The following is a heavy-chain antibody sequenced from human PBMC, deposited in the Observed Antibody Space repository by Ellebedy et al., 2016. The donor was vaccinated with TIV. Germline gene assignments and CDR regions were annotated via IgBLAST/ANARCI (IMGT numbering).Heavy chain of an antibody. D-gene: IGHD5-12*01. J-gene: IGHJ5*02. CDR2: IWFDGSNQ. CDR3: ARDIGYNCFDH. CDR1: GFTFSTHA. V-gene: IGHV3-33*01. Sequence: PGGSMRLSCAAPGFTFSTHAMHWVRQAPGKGLEWVAMIWFDGSNQHYPESVKGRSTIPKDNSKNMVYLQMNGLRAEDTAVYYCARDIGYNCFDHWGQGTLVTVSS.